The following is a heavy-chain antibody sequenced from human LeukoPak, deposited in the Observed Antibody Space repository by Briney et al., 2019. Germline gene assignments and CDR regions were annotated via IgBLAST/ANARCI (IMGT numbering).Heavy chain of an antibody. CDR3: ARESGKFDY. J-gene: IGHJ4*02. CDR2: ISGDGVST. CDR1: GLPIGDFA. Sequence: PGGSLRLSCVASGLPIGDFAMHWVRQAPGRGLEWVSLISGDGVSTFFADSVKGRFSISRDNSKNSLFLEMSSLRTEDTAMYYCARESGKFDYWGQGTLVAVSS. V-gene: IGHV3-43*02.